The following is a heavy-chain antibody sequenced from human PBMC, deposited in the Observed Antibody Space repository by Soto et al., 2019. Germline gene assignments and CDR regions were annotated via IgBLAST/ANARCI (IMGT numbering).Heavy chain of an antibody. D-gene: IGHD5-18*01. CDR1: GFSLSGYF. CDR2: IASRAHNYAA. CDR3: AGLMDTLDDRFDY. V-gene: IGHV3-73*02. J-gene: IGHJ4*02. Sequence: EVELVESGGGLVQPGGSLKLSCAASGFSLSGYFRHWVRQASGKGPEWVGRIASRAHNYAAAYVTSVQGRFTVSRDDSLNTAYLHMNGLNTEDTAVYFCAGLMDTLDDRFDYWGRGSLVTVSA.